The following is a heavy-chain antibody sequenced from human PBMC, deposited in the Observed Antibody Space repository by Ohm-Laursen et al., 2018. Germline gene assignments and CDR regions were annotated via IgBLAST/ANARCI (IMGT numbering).Heavy chain of an antibody. V-gene: IGHV3-33*01. J-gene: IGHJ4*02. CDR2: IWYDGSKK. CDR3: AREELESSGWAD. D-gene: IGHD6-19*01. CDR1: GFTFRNYG. Sequence: SLRLSCAASGFTFRNYGMHWVRQAPGKGLEWVAVIWYDGSKKYYADSVKGRFTISRDNPKNTLYLQMNSLRAEDTAVYYCAREELESSGWADWGQGTLVTVSS.